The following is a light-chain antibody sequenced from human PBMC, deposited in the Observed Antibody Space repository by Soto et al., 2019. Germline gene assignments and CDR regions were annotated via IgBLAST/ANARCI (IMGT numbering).Light chain of an antibody. CDR1: QSVLYSSNNKNY. Sequence: DIVMTQSPDSLAVSPGERATISCKSSQSVLYSSNNKNYLAWYQQKPGQPPKLLIYWASTRESGVPDRFSGSGSGTDFTLTISSLQAEDVAVYYCQQYYNIPYTFGQGTKLEIK. CDR2: WAS. J-gene: IGKJ2*01. CDR3: QQYYNIPYT. V-gene: IGKV4-1*01.